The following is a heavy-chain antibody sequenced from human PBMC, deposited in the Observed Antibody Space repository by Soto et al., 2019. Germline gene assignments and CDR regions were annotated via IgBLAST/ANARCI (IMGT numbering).Heavy chain of an antibody. CDR1: GLSFSDYF. Sequence: QVQLVESGGGLVEPGGSLRLSCAISGLSFSDYFMSWIRQAPGKGLEWISEISSSGGATYYSDSLKGRFTISRDNATDTLYLEMNSLRPDDTAVYYCARTRIHYGVYWGQGAPVTVS. V-gene: IGHV3-11*01. CDR3: ARTRIHYGVY. J-gene: IGHJ4*02. D-gene: IGHD2-8*01. CDR2: ISSSGGAT.